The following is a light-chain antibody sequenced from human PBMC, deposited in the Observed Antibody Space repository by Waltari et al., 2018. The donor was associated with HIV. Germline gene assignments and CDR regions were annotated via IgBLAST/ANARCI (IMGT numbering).Light chain of an antibody. V-gene: IGKV4-1*01. CDR2: WAS. CDR1: RTVLSNSDNRNY. Sequence: DIVMTQSPDSLAVSLGERATFNCRSSRTVLSNSDNRNYLAWYQQKTGQSPNVLIYWASTRQSGVPDRFSASGSGTIFSLTISSLQAADVAVYYCQQYYTVRPTFGGGTKVEIK. J-gene: IGKJ4*01. CDR3: QQYYTVRPT.